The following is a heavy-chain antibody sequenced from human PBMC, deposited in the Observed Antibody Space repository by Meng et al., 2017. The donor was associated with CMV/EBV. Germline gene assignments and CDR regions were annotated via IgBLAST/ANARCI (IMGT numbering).Heavy chain of an antibody. CDR2: IYTSGST. Sequence: QVLLQESGPGLVKPSETPPLTCTVSGGSISSYYWSWIRQPAGKGLEWIGRIYTSGSTNYSPSLKSRVTMSVDTSKNQFSLKLSSVTAADTAVYYCARHGDTAMVVGIDYWGQGTLVTVSS. V-gene: IGHV4-4*07. J-gene: IGHJ4*02. D-gene: IGHD5-18*01. CDR1: GGSISSYY. CDR3: ARHGDTAMVVGIDY.